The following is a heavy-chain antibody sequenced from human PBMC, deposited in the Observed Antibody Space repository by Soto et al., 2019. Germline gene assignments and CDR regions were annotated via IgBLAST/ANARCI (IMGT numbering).Heavy chain of an antibody. J-gene: IGHJ4*02. V-gene: IGHV4-59*08. CDR1: GGSISSYY. CDR2: IYYSGST. CDR3: ARRYGDCFDY. Sequence: QVQLQESGPGLVKPSETLSLTCTVSGGSISSYYWSWIRQPPGKGLEWIGYIYYSGSTNYNPSLKSRVTISVDTSKNQSSLRLSSVTAADTAAYYCARRYGDCFDYWGQGTLVTVSS. D-gene: IGHD4-17*01.